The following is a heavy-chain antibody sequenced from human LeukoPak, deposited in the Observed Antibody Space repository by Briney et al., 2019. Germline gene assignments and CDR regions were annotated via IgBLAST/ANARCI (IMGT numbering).Heavy chain of an antibody. CDR1: GFTFSSYG. Sequence: GRSLRLSCAASGFTFSSYGMHWVRQAPGKGLEWVATVLGSGVPTYYADSVQGRFTISRDNSKNTLYLQMSSLRAEDTAIYYCAKDPNGDYIGTFDIWGQGTTVIVS. J-gene: IGHJ3*02. V-gene: IGHV3-23*01. CDR3: AKDPNGDYIGTFDI. CDR2: VLGSGVPT. D-gene: IGHD4-17*01.